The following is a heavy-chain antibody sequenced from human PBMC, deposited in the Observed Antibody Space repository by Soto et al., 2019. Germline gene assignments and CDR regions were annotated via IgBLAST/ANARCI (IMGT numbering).Heavy chain of an antibody. J-gene: IGHJ4*02. Sequence: QVQLVQSGAEVKKPGASVKVSCKASGYAFTSYSITWVRQAPGQGPEWRGWISAYTGNTNYTQKLQGRVTMTTDTSTSTVYMEVRSLRSDDTAVYYCAIVSDWCGIAVAGKNPTYCVAYWGQGTLVTVSS. CDR2: ISAYTGNT. D-gene: IGHD6-13*01. CDR1: GYAFTSYS. V-gene: IGHV1-18*01. CDR3: AIVSDWCGIAVAGKNPTYCVAY.